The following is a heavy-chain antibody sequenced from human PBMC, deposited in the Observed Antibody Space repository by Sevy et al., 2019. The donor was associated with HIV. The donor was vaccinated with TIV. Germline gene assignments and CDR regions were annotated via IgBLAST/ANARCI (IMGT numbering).Heavy chain of an antibody. Sequence: SETLSLTCTVSGDSISRDYWSWIRQPPGKGLEWIAYIYNSGSPNYNPPLKSRVTISLDTSKNQFSLKLSSVTAADPAVYYCARVKRLGDFSSYYYYGMDVWGHGTTVTVSS. CDR1: GDSISRDY. J-gene: IGHJ6*02. V-gene: IGHV4-59*01. CDR2: IYNSGSP. CDR3: ARVKRLGDFSSYYYYGMDV. D-gene: IGHD3-16*02.